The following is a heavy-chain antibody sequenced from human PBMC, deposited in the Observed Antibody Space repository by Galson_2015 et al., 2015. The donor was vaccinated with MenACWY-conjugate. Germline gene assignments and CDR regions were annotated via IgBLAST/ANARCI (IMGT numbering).Heavy chain of an antibody. J-gene: IGHJ5*02. D-gene: IGHD6-19*01. CDR2: ISSSSSYT. V-gene: IGHV3-11*05. CDR3: ARAGPVAVAGTWDLWFDP. CDR1: GFTFSDYY. Sequence: SLRLSCAASGFTFSDYYMSWIRQAPGKGLEWVSYISSSSSYTNYADSVKGRFTISRDNAKNSLYLQMNSLRAEDTAVYYCARAGPVAVAGTWDLWFDPWGQGTLVTVSS.